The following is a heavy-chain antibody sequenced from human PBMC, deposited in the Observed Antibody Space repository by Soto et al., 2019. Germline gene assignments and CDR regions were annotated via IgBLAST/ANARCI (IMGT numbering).Heavy chain of an antibody. Sequence: SETLSLTCTVSGGSISSYYWSWIRQPPGKGLEWIGYIYYSGSTNYNPSLKSRVTISVDTSKNQFSLKLSSVIAADTAVYYCARADYGDYGVKVYYYMDVWGKGTTVTVSS. J-gene: IGHJ6*03. CDR2: IYYSGST. CDR1: GGSISSYY. D-gene: IGHD4-17*01. V-gene: IGHV4-59*08. CDR3: ARADYGDYGVKVYYYMDV.